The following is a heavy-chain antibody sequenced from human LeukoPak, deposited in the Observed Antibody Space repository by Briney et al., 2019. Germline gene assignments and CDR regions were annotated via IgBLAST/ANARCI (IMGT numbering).Heavy chain of an antibody. V-gene: IGHV4-59*01. D-gene: IGHD6-19*01. CDR2: IYYTGST. CDR1: GGSISGYY. CDR3: ARLRGQWLVLDY. J-gene: IGHJ4*02. Sequence: PSETLSLTCSVSGGSISGYYWSWFRQPSGKGLEWIAYIYYTGSTNYNPSLKSRVTISVDTTKNQFSLNLSSVTAADTVVYYCARLRGQWLVLDYWGQGTPVTVSS.